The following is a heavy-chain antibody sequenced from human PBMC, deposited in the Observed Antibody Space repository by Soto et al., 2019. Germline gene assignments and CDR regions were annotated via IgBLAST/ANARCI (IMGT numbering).Heavy chain of an antibody. J-gene: IGHJ4*02. D-gene: IGHD3-10*01. V-gene: IGHV4-59*01. CDR1: GGSIIRYY. CDR2: IYYSGST. Sequence: LDTLSLTCPVSGGSIIRYYWSWIRQPPGKGLEWIGYIYYSGSTNYNPSLKSRVTISVDTSKNQFSLKLSSVTAADTAVYYCAREWRGFGSSYYFDYWGQGTMVTVSS. CDR3: AREWRGFGSSYYFDY.